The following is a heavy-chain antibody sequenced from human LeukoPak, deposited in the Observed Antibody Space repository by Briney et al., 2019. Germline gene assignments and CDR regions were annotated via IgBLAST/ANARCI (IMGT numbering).Heavy chain of an antibody. CDR2: ISTSSSYI. D-gene: IGHD2-21*01. J-gene: IGHJ6*02. V-gene: IGHV3-21*01. Sequence: GGSLRLSCEASGFTFSSYSVNWVRQAPGKGLEWVSYISTSSSYIYYADSVKGRFTISRDNAKNSLYLQMNSLRAEDTAVYYCARDLGGHNYYYYGMDVWGQGTTVTVSS. CDR1: GFTFSSYS. CDR3: ARDLGGHNYYYYGMDV.